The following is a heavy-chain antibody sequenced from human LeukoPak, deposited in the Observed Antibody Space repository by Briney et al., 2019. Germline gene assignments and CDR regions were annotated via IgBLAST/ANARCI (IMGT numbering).Heavy chain of an antibody. V-gene: IGHV3-7*01. D-gene: IGHD6-6*01. J-gene: IGHJ3*02. CDR1: GFTFSSYG. Sequence: PGRSLRLSCAASGFTFSSYGMHWVRQAPGKGLEWVANIKQDGSEKYYVDSVKGRFTISRDNAKNSLYLQMNSLRAEDTAVYYCARKYHDAFDIWGQGTLVTVSS. CDR2: IKQDGSEK. CDR3: ARKYHDAFDI.